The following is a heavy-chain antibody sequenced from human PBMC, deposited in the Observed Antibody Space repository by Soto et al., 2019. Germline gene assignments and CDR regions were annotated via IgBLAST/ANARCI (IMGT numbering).Heavy chain of an antibody. J-gene: IGHJ4*02. CDR2: IYYSGST. CDR3: ARTSSGYYTKHYFDY. D-gene: IGHD3-3*01. CDR1: GGSISSSSYY. V-gene: IGHV4-39*01. Sequence: PSETLSLTCTVSGGSISSSSYYWGWIRQPPGKGLEWIGSIYYSGSTYYNPSLKSRVTISVDTSKNQFSLKLSSVTAADTAVYYCARTSSGYYTKHYFDYWGQGTLVTVSS.